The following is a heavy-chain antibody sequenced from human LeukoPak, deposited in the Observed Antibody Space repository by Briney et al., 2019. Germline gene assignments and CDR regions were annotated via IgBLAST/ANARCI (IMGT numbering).Heavy chain of an antibody. J-gene: IGHJ4*02. D-gene: IGHD3-22*01. V-gene: IGHV3-66*01. Sequence: GGSLRLSCAASGFTVTNTYMSWVRQAPGKGLEWVSIIYNDGKTYFADSVKGRFTISRDSSKNTLYLQMNTLRAEDTAVYYCARGGPYYYDSSAYIDYWGQGTLVTVSS. CDR3: ARGGPYYYDSSAYIDY. CDR1: GFTVTNTY. CDR2: IYNDGKT.